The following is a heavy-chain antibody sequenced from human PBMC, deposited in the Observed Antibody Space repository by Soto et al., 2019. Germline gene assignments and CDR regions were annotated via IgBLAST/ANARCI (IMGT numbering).Heavy chain of an antibody. Sequence: SETLSLTCTVSGGSISSYYWSWIRQPPGKGLEWIGYIYYSGSTNYNPSLKSRVTISVDTSKNQFSLKLSSVTAADTAVYYCARGPPRYGSGILDYWGQGTLVTVSS. J-gene: IGHJ4*02. CDR1: GGSISSYY. CDR2: IYYSGST. CDR3: ARGPPRYGSGILDY. V-gene: IGHV4-59*01. D-gene: IGHD3-10*01.